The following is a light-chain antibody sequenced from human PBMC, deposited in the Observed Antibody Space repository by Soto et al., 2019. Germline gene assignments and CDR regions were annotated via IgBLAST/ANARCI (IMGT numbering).Light chain of an antibody. Sequence: QSVLTQPASVSGSPGQSITISCTGTSSDVGAYNYVSWYQQHPGKAPKLMIYDVSNRPSGISNRFSGSKPGNTASLTISGLQAEDEADYYCSSYTSRSTPYVFGTGTKVTVL. CDR3: SSYTSRSTPYV. CDR2: DVS. J-gene: IGLJ1*01. V-gene: IGLV2-14*01. CDR1: SSDVGAYNY.